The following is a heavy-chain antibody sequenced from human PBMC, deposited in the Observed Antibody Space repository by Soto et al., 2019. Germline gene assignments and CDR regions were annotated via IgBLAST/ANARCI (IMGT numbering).Heavy chain of an antibody. V-gene: IGHV3-11*01. D-gene: IGHD2-15*01. J-gene: IGHJ3*02. CDR3: ARVWRGEMATPTVAFDI. CDR1: GFTFSDYY. CDR2: INTNGN. Sequence: QVQLVESGGGLVKPGGSLRLSCAASGFTFSDYYMSWIRQAPGKGLQWVSYINTNGNYYADSMRGRFTISRDNAKNSLYLQMNSLRPEDTAVYYCARVWRGEMATPTVAFDIWGQGTMVTVSS.